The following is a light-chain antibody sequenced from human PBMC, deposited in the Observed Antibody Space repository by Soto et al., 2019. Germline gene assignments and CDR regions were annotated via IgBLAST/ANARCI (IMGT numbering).Light chain of an antibody. V-gene: IGKV2-28*01. CDR1: QSLVHSDGIAY. CDR2: LGS. CDR3: MQALQSWT. J-gene: IGKJ1*01. Sequence: DVVMTQSPLSLPVTLGQPASISCRSNQSLVHSDGIAYFSWFQQRPGQSPQLLIYLGSNRASGVPDRFSGSGSGTDFTLKISRVEADDIGVYYCMQALQSWTFGQGTKVDIK.